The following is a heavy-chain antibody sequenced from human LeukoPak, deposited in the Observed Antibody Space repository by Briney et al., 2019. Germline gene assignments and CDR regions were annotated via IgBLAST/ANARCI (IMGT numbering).Heavy chain of an antibody. CDR1: GGSISSGSYY. Sequence: PSETLSLTCTVSGGSISSGSYYWGWIRQPPGQGLEWIGSIYRSGSTYYNSSLKSRVTISVDTSKNQFSLKLSSVTAADTALYYCARHADYYESTGYFWDYWGQGTLVTVSS. CDR3: ARHADYYESTGYFWDY. J-gene: IGHJ4*02. CDR2: IYRSGST. V-gene: IGHV4-39*01. D-gene: IGHD3-22*01.